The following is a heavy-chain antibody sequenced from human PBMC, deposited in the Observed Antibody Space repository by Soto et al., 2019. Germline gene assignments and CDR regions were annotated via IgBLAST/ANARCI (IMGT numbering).Heavy chain of an antibody. CDR3: AKVSSGWYVGWFDP. J-gene: IGHJ5*02. Sequence: SGGSLRLSCAASGFTFSSYAMSWVRQAPGKGLEWVSAISGSGGSTYYADSVKGRFTISRDNSKNTLYLQMNSLRAEDTAVYYCAKVSSGWYVGWFDPWGQGTLVTVSS. CDR2: ISGSGGST. V-gene: IGHV3-23*01. D-gene: IGHD6-19*01. CDR1: GFTFSSYA.